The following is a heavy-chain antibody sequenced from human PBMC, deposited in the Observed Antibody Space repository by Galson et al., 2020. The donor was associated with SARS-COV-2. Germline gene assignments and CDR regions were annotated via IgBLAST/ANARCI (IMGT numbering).Heavy chain of an antibody. CDR3: AASVGFDTFDY. D-gene: IGHD1-26*01. CDR2: ISWNSGSI. Sequence: GGSLRLSCAASGFTFDDYAMHWVRQAPGKGLEWVSGISWNSGSIGYADSVKGRFTISRDNAKNSLYLQMNSLRAEDTALYYCAASVGFDTFDYWGQGTLVTVSS. J-gene: IGHJ4*02. V-gene: IGHV3-9*01. CDR1: GFTFDDYA.